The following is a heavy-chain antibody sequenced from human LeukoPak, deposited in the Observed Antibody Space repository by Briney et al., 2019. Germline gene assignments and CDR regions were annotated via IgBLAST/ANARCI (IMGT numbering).Heavy chain of an antibody. CDR3: ARREGQYVAFDY. V-gene: IGHV1-18*01. Sequence: ASVTVSCKASGYTFTSHGISWVRQIPGQGLEWMGWISAYNGNTNYAQKVQGRVTMTTDTSTTTVYMELRSLRSDDTAVYYCARREGQYVAFDYWGQGTLVTVSS. CDR2: ISAYNGNT. CDR1: GYTFTSHG. J-gene: IGHJ4*02. D-gene: IGHD1-26*01.